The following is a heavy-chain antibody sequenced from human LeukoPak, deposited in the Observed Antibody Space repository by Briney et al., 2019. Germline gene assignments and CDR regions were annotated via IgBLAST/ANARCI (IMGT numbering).Heavy chain of an antibody. Sequence: PGGSLRLSCAASGFTFSSYAMSWVRQAPGKGLEWVSAISGSGGSTYYADSVKGRFTISRDNSKNTLYLQMNSLRAEDTAVYYYAKTRGSGSQYYSDYWGQGTLVTVSS. CDR1: GFTFSSYA. CDR3: AKTRGSGSQYYSDY. CDR2: ISGSGGST. D-gene: IGHD3-10*01. J-gene: IGHJ4*02. V-gene: IGHV3-23*01.